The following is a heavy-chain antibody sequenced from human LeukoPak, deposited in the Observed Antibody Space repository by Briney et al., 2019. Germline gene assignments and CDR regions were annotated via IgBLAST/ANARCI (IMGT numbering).Heavy chain of an antibody. J-gene: IGHJ4*02. CDR3: ARRGYDILTGASLFDY. V-gene: IGHV1-2*02. CDR2: INPNSGGT. Sequence: ASVKVSCKASGYTFTGYYMHWVRQAPGQGLEWMGWINPNSGGTNYAQKFQGRVTMTRDTSISTAYMELSRLRSDDTAVYYCARRGYDILTGASLFDYWGQGTLVTVPS. D-gene: IGHD3-9*01. CDR1: GYTFTGYY.